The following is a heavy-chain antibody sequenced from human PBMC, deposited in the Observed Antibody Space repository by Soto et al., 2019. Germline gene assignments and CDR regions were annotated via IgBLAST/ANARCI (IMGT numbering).Heavy chain of an antibody. CDR1: GGSISSGGYY. J-gene: IGHJ1*01. CDR3: ASVRFLEWLYFQH. Sequence: NPSETLSLTCTVSGGSISSGGYYWSWIRQHPGKGLEWIGYIYYSGSTYYNPSLKSRVTISVDTSKNQFSLKLSSVTAADTAVYYCASVRFLEWLYFQHWGQGTLVTVSS. V-gene: IGHV4-31*03. D-gene: IGHD3-3*01. CDR2: IYYSGST.